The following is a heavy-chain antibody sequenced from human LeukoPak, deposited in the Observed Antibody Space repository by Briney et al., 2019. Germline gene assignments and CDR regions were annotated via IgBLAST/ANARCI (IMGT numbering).Heavy chain of an antibody. Sequence: SETLSLTCAVYGGSFSGYYWSWIRQPPGKGLEWIGEINHSGSTNYNPSLKSRVTISVDTSKNQFSLKLSSVTAADTAVYYCARVDSSGYQDAFDIWGQGTMVTVSS. D-gene: IGHD6-25*01. CDR1: GGSFSGYY. CDR2: INHSGST. V-gene: IGHV4-34*01. CDR3: ARVDSSGYQDAFDI. J-gene: IGHJ3*02.